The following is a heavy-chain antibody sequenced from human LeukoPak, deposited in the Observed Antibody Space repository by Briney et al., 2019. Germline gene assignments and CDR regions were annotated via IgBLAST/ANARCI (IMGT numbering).Heavy chain of an antibody. CDR2: IGGEKSGSWT. J-gene: IGHJ4*02. CDR1: GFTVSSNY. Sequence: GGSLRLSCAVSGFTVSSNYMSWVRQAPGKGLEWLSAIGGEKSGSWTKSADSVKGRFTISRDNSENTLYLQMDSLTVEDTAVYYCARAGVISGWDYWGQGVLVTVSS. V-gene: IGHV3-53*01. CDR3: ARAGVISGWDY. D-gene: IGHD3-3*02.